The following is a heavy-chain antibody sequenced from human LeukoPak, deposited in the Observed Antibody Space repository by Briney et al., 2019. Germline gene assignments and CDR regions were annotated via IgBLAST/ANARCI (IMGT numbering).Heavy chain of an antibody. D-gene: IGHD2-15*01. CDR1: GFPFSSYA. V-gene: IGHV3-23*01. CDR2: ISGSGGST. Sequence: GGSLRLSCAASGFPFSSYAMSWVRQAPGKGLEWVSAISGSGGSTYYADPVKGRFTISRDNSKNTLYLQMNSLRAEDTAVYYCANWRYCSGGSCPGPFDYWGQGTLVTVSS. J-gene: IGHJ4*02. CDR3: ANWRYCSGGSCPGPFDY.